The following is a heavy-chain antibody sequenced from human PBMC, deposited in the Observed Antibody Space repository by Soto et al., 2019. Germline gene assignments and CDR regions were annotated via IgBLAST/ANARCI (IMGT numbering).Heavy chain of an antibody. J-gene: IGHJ4*02. D-gene: IGHD3-9*01. V-gene: IGHV1-69*12. CDR2: IIPIFGTA. Sequence: QVQLVQSGAEVKKPGSSVKVSCKASGGTFSSYAISWVRQAPGQGLEWMGGIIPIFGTANYAQKFQGRVTITADESXXTAYMELSSLRSEDTAVYYCARGGTEMLTRYYFDYWGQGTLVTVSS. CDR3: ARGGTEMLTRYYFDY. CDR1: GGTFSSYA.